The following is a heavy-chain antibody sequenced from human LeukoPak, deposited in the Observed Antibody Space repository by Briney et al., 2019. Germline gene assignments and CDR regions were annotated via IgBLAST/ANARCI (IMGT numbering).Heavy chain of an antibody. CDR3: ARDRGTTYASDI. CDR2: INPNSGGT. Sequence: ASLKVSCKASGYTFTDYYMHWVRQAPGQGLDWMGRINPNSGGTNYAQKFQGRVTMTRDTSISTAYMELRRLRSDDTAVYYCARDRGTTYASDIWGQGTMVTVFS. J-gene: IGHJ3*02. D-gene: IGHD4-17*01. CDR1: GYTFTDYY. V-gene: IGHV1-2*06.